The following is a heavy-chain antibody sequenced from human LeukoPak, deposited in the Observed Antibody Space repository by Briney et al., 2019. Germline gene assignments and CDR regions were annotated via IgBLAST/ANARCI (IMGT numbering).Heavy chain of an antibody. V-gene: IGHV4-59*01. CDR3: AKGGPEASAGLSWFDP. D-gene: IGHD1-14*01. Sequence: PSETLSLTCTVSGGSISNYYWYWMRQPPGKGLEWIAYTYYSGNPNYNPSLKSRATISVDTSKNLFSLKLSSVTAADTAVYYCAKGGPEASAGLSWFDPWGQGTLVTVSS. J-gene: IGHJ5*02. CDR1: GGSISNYY. CDR2: TYYSGNP.